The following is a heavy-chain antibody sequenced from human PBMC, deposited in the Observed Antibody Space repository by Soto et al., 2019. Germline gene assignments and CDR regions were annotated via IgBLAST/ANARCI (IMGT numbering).Heavy chain of an antibody. Sequence: QVQLVESGGGLVKPGGSLRLSCAASGLTFSDYYMSWIRQAPGKGLEWVSYITSSGSYTKYAYSVQGRFTISRDNAKNSLYLQMNSMSAEDTAGYYCARELDGIDVWGQGTTVTVSS. J-gene: IGHJ6*02. CDR2: ITSSGSYT. CDR3: ARELDGIDV. CDR1: GLTFSDYY. V-gene: IGHV3-11*05.